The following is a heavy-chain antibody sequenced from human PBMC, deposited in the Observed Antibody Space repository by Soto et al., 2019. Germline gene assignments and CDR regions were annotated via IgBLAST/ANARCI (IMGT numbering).Heavy chain of an antibody. D-gene: IGHD3-16*01. Sequence: PGGSLRLSCAASGFTFSNYAISWVRQAPGWGRVCTSAIRENAARTHSARSVKARFKIPTDNTKSARSLQMNRLRAEDTAVYYCAKRTSVPGGVIDHFWDQGTRV. V-gene: IGHV3-23*01. CDR3: AKRTSVPGGVIDHF. J-gene: IGHJ4*02. CDR1: GFTFSNYA. CDR2: IRENAART.